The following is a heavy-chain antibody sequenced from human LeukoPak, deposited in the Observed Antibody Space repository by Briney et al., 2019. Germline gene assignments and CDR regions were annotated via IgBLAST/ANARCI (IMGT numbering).Heavy chain of an antibody. CDR3: ARYCSSTSCSNGYYYYYGMDV. CDR2: IYYSGST. D-gene: IGHD2-2*01. J-gene: IGHJ6*02. V-gene: IGHV4-59*01. CDR1: GGSISSYY. Sequence: SETLSLTCTVSGGSISSYYWSWIRQPPGKGLEWIGDIYYSGSTNYNPSLKSRVTISVDTFKNQFSLKLSSVTAADTAVYYCARYCSSTSCSNGYYYYYGMDVWGQGTTVTVSS.